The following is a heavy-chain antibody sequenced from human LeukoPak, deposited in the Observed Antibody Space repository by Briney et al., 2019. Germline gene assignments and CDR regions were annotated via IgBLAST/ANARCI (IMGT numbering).Heavy chain of an antibody. D-gene: IGHD3-10*02. CDR2: ISSSGSTI. CDR1: GFTFSRCW. CDR3: AELGITMIGGV. J-gene: IGHJ6*04. V-gene: IGHV3-48*03. Sequence: GGSLRLSCAASGFTFSRCWMNWVRQAPGKGLEWVSYISSSGSTIYYAYSVKGRFTISRDNAKNSLYLQMNSLRAEDTAVYYCAELGITMIGGVWGKGTTVTISS.